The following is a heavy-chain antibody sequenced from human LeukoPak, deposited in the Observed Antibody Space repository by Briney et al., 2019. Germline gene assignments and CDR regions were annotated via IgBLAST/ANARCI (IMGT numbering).Heavy chain of an antibody. V-gene: IGHV3-7*01. CDR1: GFTFSSDW. CDR2: IKQEGSEK. CDR3: ARHNPGYYALGYFDY. Sequence: GGSLRLSCAASGFTFSSDWMSWVRQAPGKGLEWVANIKQEGSEKYYVGSVKGRFTITRDNPKNSLYLKMNSLRAEDTAVYYCARHNPGYYALGYFDYWGQGTLVTVSS. D-gene: IGHD3-10*01. J-gene: IGHJ4*02.